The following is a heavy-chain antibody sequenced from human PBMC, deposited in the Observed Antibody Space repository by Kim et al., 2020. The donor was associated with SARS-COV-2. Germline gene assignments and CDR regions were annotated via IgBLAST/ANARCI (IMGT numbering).Heavy chain of an antibody. Sequence: YSQSFQGQVTISADVSISTPYLQWSSLKASDTAMYYCARRGIGLYYDGMDVWGQGTTVTVSS. V-gene: IGHV5-51*01. CDR3: ARRGIGLYYDGMDV. J-gene: IGHJ6*02. D-gene: IGHD3-16*01.